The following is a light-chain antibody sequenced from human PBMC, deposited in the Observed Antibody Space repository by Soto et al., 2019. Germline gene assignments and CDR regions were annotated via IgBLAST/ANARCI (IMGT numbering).Light chain of an antibody. V-gene: IGKV1-5*01. CDR3: QQYNSLSYT. CDR2: DVS. Sequence: DIQMTQSPSTLSASVGDRVTITCRASQSISSWLAWYQQKPGKAPKLLIYDVSNLESGVPSRFSGSGSGTEFTLTISSLQPDDFATYYCQQYNSLSYTFGQGTKLESK. J-gene: IGKJ2*01. CDR1: QSISSW.